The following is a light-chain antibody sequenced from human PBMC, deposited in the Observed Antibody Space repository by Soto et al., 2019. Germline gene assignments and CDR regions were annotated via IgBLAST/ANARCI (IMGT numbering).Light chain of an antibody. CDR2: SAN. CDR3: RPYTDSGTGV. Sequence: QAVVTQEPSFSVSPGRTVTLTCGLSSGSVCVSHYPSWYQQTPGQAPRPLIYSANTRPSGVPDRFSGSILGNKAALTITGAQAEDECDYYCRPYTDSGTGVFGGGTKLTVL. CDR1: SGSVCVSHY. V-gene: IGLV8-61*01. J-gene: IGLJ3*02.